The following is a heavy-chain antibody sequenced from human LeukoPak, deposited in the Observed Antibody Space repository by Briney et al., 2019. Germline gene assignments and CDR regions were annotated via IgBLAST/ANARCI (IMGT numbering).Heavy chain of an antibody. Sequence: SETLSLTCAVSGGSISSSNWWSWVRQPPGKGLEWIGEIYHSGSANYNPSLKSRVTISVDTSKNQFSLKLSSVTTADTAVYYCARRHWGSYRFEKYYFDYWGQGTLVTVSS. CDR3: ARRHWGSYRFEKYYFDY. V-gene: IGHV4-4*02. CDR2: IYHSGSA. D-gene: IGHD3-16*02. CDR1: GGSISSSNW. J-gene: IGHJ4*02.